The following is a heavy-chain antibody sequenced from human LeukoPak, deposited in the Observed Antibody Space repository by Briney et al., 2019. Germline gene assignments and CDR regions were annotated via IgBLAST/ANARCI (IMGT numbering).Heavy chain of an antibody. CDR1: GASVSSSH. CDR2: LSYTGKT. CDR3: SEGYFEPFDH. Sequence: SETLSLTCVVSGASVSSSHWNWIRQLPGKGLEWIGCLSYTGKTDYNPSLTSRVTISLDTSKNQVSLKLRSVTAADTAVYYCSEGYFEPFDHWGQGALVTVSS. D-gene: IGHD2/OR15-2a*01. J-gene: IGHJ4*02. V-gene: IGHV4-59*02.